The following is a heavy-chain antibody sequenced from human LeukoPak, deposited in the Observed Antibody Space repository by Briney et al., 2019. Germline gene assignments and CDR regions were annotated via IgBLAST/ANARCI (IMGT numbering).Heavy chain of an antibody. V-gene: IGHV3-30-3*01. Sequence: GGSLRLSCAASGFTFSSYAMHWVRQAPGKGLEWVAVISYDGSNKYYADSVKGRFTISRDNSKNTLYLQMNSLRAEDTAVYYCASFGYSSSSPDYWGQGTLVTVSS. CDR3: ASFGYSSSSPDY. D-gene: IGHD6-6*01. J-gene: IGHJ4*02. CDR1: GFTFSSYA. CDR2: ISYDGSNK.